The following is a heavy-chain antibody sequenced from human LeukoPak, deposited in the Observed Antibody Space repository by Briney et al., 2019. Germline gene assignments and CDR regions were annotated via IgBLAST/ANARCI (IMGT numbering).Heavy chain of an antibody. CDR3: ARQDPNPCSGGSCYSDYYFDY. D-gene: IGHD2-15*01. CDR2: INPNSGGT. J-gene: IGHJ4*02. Sequence: HWASVKVSCKASGYTFTGYYMHWVRQAPGQGLEWMGWINPNSGGTNYAQKFQGRVTMTRDTSISTAYMELSRLRSDDTAVYYCARQDPNPCSGGSCYSDYYFDYWGQGTLVTVSS. V-gene: IGHV1-2*02. CDR1: GYTFTGYY.